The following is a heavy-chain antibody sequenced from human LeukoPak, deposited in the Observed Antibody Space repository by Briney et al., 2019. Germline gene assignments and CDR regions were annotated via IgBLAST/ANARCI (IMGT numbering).Heavy chain of an antibody. V-gene: IGHV1-18*01. D-gene: IGHD3-3*01. Sequence: ASVKVSCKASGYTFTSYGISWVRQAPGQGLEWMGWISAYNGNTNYAQKLQGRVTMTTDTSTSTAYMELRSLRSDDTAVYYCAGPDWVEWGRGAFDIWGQGTMVTVSS. J-gene: IGHJ3*02. CDR2: ISAYNGNT. CDR3: AGPDWVEWGRGAFDI. CDR1: GYTFTSYG.